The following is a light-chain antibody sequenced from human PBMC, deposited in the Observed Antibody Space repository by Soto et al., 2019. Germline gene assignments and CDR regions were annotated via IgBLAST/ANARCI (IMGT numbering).Light chain of an antibody. CDR1: QSISNN. CDR3: QQHNNWPLA. Sequence: EIVMPQSPATLSVAPGERATLSCRASQSISNNLAWYQQKPGQAPRLLIFGASTRATGIPARCSGSGSGPEFTLTISSLQSEDFAVYYCQQHNNWPLAFGGGTKVVIK. J-gene: IGKJ4*01. CDR2: GAS. V-gene: IGKV3-15*01.